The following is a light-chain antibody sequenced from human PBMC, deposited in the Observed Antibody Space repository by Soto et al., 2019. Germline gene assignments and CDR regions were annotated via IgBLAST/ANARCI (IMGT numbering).Light chain of an antibody. CDR2: DVS. Sequence: QSVLTQPASVSGSPGQSITISCTGTSSDVGGYNYVSWYQQHPGKAPKLMIYDVSNRPSGVSNRFSGSKSGNTASLTISGLQAEDEADYYCSSYTNSGTYILGTGTKLTVL. J-gene: IGLJ1*01. V-gene: IGLV2-14*01. CDR1: SSDVGGYNY. CDR3: SSYTNSGTYI.